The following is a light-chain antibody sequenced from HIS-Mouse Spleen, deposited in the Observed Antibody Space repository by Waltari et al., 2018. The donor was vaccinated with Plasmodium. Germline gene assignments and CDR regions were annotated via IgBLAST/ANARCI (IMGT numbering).Light chain of an antibody. J-gene: IGLJ2*01. CDR3: GTWDSSLSAGVV. CDR2: DNN. Sequence: QSVLTQPPSVSAAPGQKVTISCSGSSSNIGNNYVSWYQQLPGTAPKLLIYDNNKRPSGIPDRFSGSKSGTSATLGSTGLQTGDEDDYYCGTWDSSLSAGVVFGGGTKLTVL. CDR1: SSNIGNNY. V-gene: IGLV1-51*01.